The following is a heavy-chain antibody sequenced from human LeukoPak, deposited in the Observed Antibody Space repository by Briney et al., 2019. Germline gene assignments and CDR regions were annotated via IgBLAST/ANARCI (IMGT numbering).Heavy chain of an antibody. CDR3: TRAVPAAIRGNWFDP. V-gene: IGHV1-69*13. J-gene: IGHJ5*02. D-gene: IGHD2-2*02. CDR1: GGTFSSYA. CDR2: IIPIFGTA. Sequence: SVKVSCKASGGTFSSYAISWVRQAPGQGLEWMGGIIPIFGTANYAQKFQGRVTITADESTSTAYMELSSLRSEDTAVYYCTRAVPAAIRGNWFDPWGQGTLVTVSS.